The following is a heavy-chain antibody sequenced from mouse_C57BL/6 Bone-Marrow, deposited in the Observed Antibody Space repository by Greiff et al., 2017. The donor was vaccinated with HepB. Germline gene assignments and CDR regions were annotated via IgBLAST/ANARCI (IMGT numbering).Heavy chain of an antibody. D-gene: IGHD2-3*01. Sequence: VQLQQSGAELARPGASVKLSCKASGYTFTSYGISWVKQRTGQCLEWIGEIYPRSGNTYYNEKFKGKATLTADKSCSTASMELRSLTSEDSAVYFCARWDGYYGRAWFAYWGQGTLVTVSA. CDR1: GYTFTSYG. CDR3: ARWDGYYGRAWFAY. CDR2: IYPRSGNT. J-gene: IGHJ3*01. V-gene: IGHV1-81*01.